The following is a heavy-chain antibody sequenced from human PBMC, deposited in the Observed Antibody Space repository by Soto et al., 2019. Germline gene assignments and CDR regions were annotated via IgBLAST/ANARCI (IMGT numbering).Heavy chain of an antibody. J-gene: IGHJ4*02. CDR3: ARLPSRHLVDY. V-gene: IGHV4-39*01. Sequence: PSETLSLTCTVSGSSINSSGYYWGWIRQPPGKGLEWIGSMFYGVSTYYNPSLKSRVTVSVDTSKNQSSLNPRSVTAADTAVYYCARLPSRHLVDYWGQGTLVTVSS. D-gene: IGHD3-3*02. CDR2: MFYGVST. CDR1: GSSINSSGYY.